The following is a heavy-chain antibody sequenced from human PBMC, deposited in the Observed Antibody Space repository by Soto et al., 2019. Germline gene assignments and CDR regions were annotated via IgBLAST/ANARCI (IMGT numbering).Heavy chain of an antibody. Sequence: GASVKVSCRASGYIFTSYYIHWVRQAPGQGLEWMGWINPFDGSRMFAQSFQGRVTMTRDTSTSTVYMEVSSLRSEDTAVYYCSRVDPGETSPFDHWGQGTLVTVSS. J-gene: IGHJ4*02. CDR1: GYIFTSYY. CDR3: SRVDPGETSPFDH. CDR2: INPFDGSR. V-gene: IGHV1-46*03. D-gene: IGHD3-10*01.